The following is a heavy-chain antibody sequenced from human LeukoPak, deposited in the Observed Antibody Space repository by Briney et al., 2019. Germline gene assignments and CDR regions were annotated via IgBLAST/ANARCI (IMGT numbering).Heavy chain of an antibody. CDR2: INHSGST. V-gene: IGHV4-34*01. Sequence: PSETLSLTCAVYGGSFSGYYWSWIRQPPGKGLEWIGEINHSGSTNHNPSLKSRVTISVDTSKNQFSLKLSSVTAADTAVYYCARDPLISGDFWSGYYPTSFDYWGQGTLVTVSS. D-gene: IGHD3-3*01. CDR3: ARDPLISGDFWSGYYPTSFDY. CDR1: GGSFSGYY. J-gene: IGHJ4*02.